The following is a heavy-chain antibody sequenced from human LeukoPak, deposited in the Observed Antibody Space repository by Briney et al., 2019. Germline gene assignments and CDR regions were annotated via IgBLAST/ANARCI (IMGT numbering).Heavy chain of an antibody. Sequence: PSQTLSLTCTVSGGSISSGGYYWSWIRQHPGKGLEWIGYIYYSGSTYYNPSLKSRVTISVDTSKNQFSLKLSSVTAADTAVYYCARARWFGELLGFYYFDYWGQGSLVTASS. CDR3: ARARWFGELLGFYYFDY. CDR2: IYYSGST. CDR1: GGSISSGGYY. J-gene: IGHJ4*02. V-gene: IGHV4-31*03. D-gene: IGHD3-10*01.